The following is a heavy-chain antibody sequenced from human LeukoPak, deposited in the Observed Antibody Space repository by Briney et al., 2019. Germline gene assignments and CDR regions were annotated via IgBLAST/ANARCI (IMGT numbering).Heavy chain of an antibody. Sequence: TPSETLSLTCAVYGGSFSGYYWSWIRQPPGKGLEWIGEINHSGSTNYNPSLKSRVTISVDTSKNQFSLKLSSVTVADTAVYYCARDARYCSSTSCLKNYYYMDVWGKGTTVTVSS. CDR3: ARDARYCSSTSCLKNYYYMDV. CDR2: INHSGST. D-gene: IGHD2-2*01. J-gene: IGHJ6*03. V-gene: IGHV4-34*01. CDR1: GGSFSGYY.